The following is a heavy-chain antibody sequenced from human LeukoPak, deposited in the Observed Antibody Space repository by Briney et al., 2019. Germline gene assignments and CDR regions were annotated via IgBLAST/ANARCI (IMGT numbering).Heavy chain of an antibody. Sequence: SETLSLTCAVSGGSISTYYWNWIRQPPGQGLEGIGYIYYSGNANYNPSLKSRVTISVDTTKNQFSLNLTSVTAADTAVYYCARAGYYYDTMGETWGQGILVTVSS. CDR3: ARAGYYYDTMGET. CDR1: GGSISTYY. J-gene: IGHJ4*02. V-gene: IGHV4-59*01. D-gene: IGHD3-22*01. CDR2: IYYSGNA.